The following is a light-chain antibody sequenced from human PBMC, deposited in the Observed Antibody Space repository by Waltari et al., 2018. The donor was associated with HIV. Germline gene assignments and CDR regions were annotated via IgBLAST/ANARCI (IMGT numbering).Light chain of an antibody. J-gene: IGLJ2*01. CDR1: SSPIGTGYH. Sequence: QSMLTQPPSVSGAPGQRVSISCTGRSSPIGTGYHVPWSKQLPGTAPKHLISGNNNRPSGVPDRFSASKSGTSASLTISGLQAEDEAVYFCQSYDISLSASVVFGGGTKLTVL. CDR3: QSYDISLSASVV. CDR2: GNN. V-gene: IGLV1-40*01.